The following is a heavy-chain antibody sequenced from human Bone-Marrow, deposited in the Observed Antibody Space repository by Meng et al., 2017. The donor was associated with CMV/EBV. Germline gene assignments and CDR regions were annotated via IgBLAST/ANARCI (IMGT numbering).Heavy chain of an antibody. CDR3: ARAEAYAMYSFDY. V-gene: IGHV3-21*01. D-gene: IGHD2-8*01. CDR1: GFAFSSYS. CDR2: ISSSSAYI. J-gene: IGHJ4*02. Sequence: GESLKISCAASGFAFSSYSMNWVRQAPGKGLEWVSSISSSSAYIHYADSVKGRFTISRDNAKNSLSLQMNSLRVEDTAVYYCARAEAYAMYSFDYWGQGTLVTVYS.